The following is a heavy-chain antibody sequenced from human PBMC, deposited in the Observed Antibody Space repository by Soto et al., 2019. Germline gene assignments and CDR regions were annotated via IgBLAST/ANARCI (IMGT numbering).Heavy chain of an antibody. J-gene: IGHJ4*02. Sequence: EVQLVESGGGLVQPGGSLRLSCAASGLTVSTNYMSWVRQAPGKGLEWVSVIYSDGRTYHADSVKGRFTISRDYSKNTLYLQMNSLRAEDTAVYYCARVTTLAFDYWGRGTLVTVSS. CDR2: IYSDGRT. CDR1: GLTVSTNY. V-gene: IGHV3-66*01. CDR3: ARVTTLAFDY. D-gene: IGHD3-22*01.